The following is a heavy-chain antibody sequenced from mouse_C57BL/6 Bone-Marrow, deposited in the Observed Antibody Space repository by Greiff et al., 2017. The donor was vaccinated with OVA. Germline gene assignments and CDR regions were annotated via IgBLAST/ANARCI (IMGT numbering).Heavy chain of an antibody. CDR1: GYSFTSYY. V-gene: IGHV1-66*01. CDR2: IYPGSGNT. Sequence: VKLVESGPELVKPGASVKISCKASGYSFTSYYIHWVKQRPGQGLEWIGWIYPGSGNTKYNEKFKGKATLTADTSSSTAYMQLSSLTSEDSAVYYCARKSLRPYFDYWGQGTTLTVSS. D-gene: IGHD3-2*02. CDR3: ARKSLRPYFDY. J-gene: IGHJ2*01.